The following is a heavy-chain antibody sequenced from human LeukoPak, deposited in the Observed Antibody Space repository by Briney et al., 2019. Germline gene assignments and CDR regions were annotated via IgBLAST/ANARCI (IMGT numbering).Heavy chain of an antibody. CDR2: IYYSGST. CDR1: GGFLSNHY. J-gene: IGHJ6*02. V-gene: IGHV4-59*11. CDR3: ARGLEYYYYYYAMDV. Sequence: SETLSLTCTVSGGFLSNHYWSWIRQPPGEGLEWIGYIYYSGSTNYNPSLKSRVTISVDTSKNQFSLKLSSVTAADTAVYYCARGLEYYYYYYAMDVWGQGTTVTVSS. D-gene: IGHD1-1*01.